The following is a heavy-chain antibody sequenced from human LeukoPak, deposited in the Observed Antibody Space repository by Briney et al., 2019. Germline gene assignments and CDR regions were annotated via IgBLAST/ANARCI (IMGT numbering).Heavy chain of an antibody. D-gene: IGHD4-17*01. CDR3: AKVTGDYGAFDI. Sequence: SGGSLRLSCAASGFTFSSYAMSWVRQAPGKGLEWVSGISGSGGSTYYADSVKGRFTTSRDNSKNTLYLQMNSLRAEDTAVYYCAKVTGDYGAFDIWGQGTMVTVSS. CDR1: GFTFSSYA. J-gene: IGHJ3*02. CDR2: ISGSGGST. V-gene: IGHV3-23*01.